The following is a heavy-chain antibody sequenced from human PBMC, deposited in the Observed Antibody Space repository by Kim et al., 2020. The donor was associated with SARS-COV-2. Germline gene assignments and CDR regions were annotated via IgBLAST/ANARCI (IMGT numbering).Heavy chain of an antibody. CDR2: ISGSGGST. J-gene: IGHJ4*02. CDR3: AKDFGWSGYYSLFDY. D-gene: IGHD3-3*01. CDR1: GFTFSSYA. Sequence: GGSLRLSCAASGFTFSSYAMSWVRQAPGKGLEWVSAISGSGGSTYYADSVKGRFTISRDNSKNTLYLQMNSLRAEDTAVYYCAKDFGWSGYYSLFDYWGQGTLVTVSS. V-gene: IGHV3-23*01.